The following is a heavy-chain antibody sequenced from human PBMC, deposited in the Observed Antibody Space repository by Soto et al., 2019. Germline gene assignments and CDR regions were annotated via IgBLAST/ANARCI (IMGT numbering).Heavy chain of an antibody. CDR3: ARARIFYGLDV. J-gene: IGHJ6*02. Sequence: QVQLVQSGAEVKKPGASVKVSCKASGYTFTSFGISWVRQAPGQGLEWMGWINAYNVYNGNTNYAXTXQXXVTMTTDTSTSTAYMELRSLRSDDTAVYYCARARIFYGLDVWGQGTTVTVSS. CDR1: GYTFTSFG. CDR2: INAYNVYNGNT. V-gene: IGHV1-18*01. D-gene: IGHD2-15*01.